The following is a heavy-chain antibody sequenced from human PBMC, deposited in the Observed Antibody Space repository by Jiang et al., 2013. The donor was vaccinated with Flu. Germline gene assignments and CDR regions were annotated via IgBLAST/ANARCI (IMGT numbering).Heavy chain of an antibody. CDR2: ISGNNDNT. CDR1: GYTFTNYG. CDR3: VRDGHSNNWYVDLLGY. J-gene: IGHJ4*02. Sequence: GAEVKKPGASVKVSCKTSGYTFTNYGVSWVRQAPGQGLEWMGWISGNNDNTNYAQNIQGRATMTTDASTSTAYMELRGLRSDDTAVYYCVRDGHSNNWYVDLLGYWGQGTLVTVSS. V-gene: IGHV1-18*01. D-gene: IGHD1-1*01.